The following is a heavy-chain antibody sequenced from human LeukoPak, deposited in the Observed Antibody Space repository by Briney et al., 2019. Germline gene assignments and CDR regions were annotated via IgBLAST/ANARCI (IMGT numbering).Heavy chain of an antibody. CDR2: IYSGGTT. J-gene: IGHJ4*02. CDR1: GFTLSSNS. CDR3: ARIPDY. Sequence: GGSLRLSCVASGFTLSSNSMSWVRQAPGKGLEWVSVIYSGGTTYYIDSVKGRFTISRDNSKNTLYLQMNSLRAEDTAVYYCARIPDYWGQGTLVTVSS. V-gene: IGHV3-53*01.